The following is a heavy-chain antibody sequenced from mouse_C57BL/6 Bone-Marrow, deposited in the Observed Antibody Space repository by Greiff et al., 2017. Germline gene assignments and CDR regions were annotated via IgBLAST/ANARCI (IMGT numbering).Heavy chain of an antibody. V-gene: IGHV1-81*01. CDR2: IYPRSGNT. D-gene: IGHD3-1*01. CDR1: GYTFTSYG. J-gene: IGHJ4*01. CDR3: ARGGLKRAMDY. Sequence: VQLQQSGAELARPGASVKLSCKASGYTFTSYGISWVKQRTGQGLEWIGEIYPRSGNTYYTEKFKGKATLTADNTSSTAYMELRSLTSEDSAVYFCARGGLKRAMDYWGQGTSVTVSS.